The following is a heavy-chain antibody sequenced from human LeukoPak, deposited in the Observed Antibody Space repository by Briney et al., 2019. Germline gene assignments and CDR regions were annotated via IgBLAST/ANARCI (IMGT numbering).Heavy chain of an antibody. CDR2: ISDSDST. CDR1: GFTFSSYV. Sequence: GGSLRLSCGASGFTFSSYVINWVRQAPGQGLEWVSGISDSDSTYYAGSVKGRFTISRDDSKDTLYLQMSSLRAEDTAVYYCARKGYSYYAMDVWGQGTTVTVSS. CDR3: ARKGYSYYAMDV. J-gene: IGHJ6*02. V-gene: IGHV3-23*01.